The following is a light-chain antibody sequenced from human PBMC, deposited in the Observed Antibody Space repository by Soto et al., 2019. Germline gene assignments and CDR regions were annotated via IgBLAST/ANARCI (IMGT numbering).Light chain of an antibody. CDR2: GVS. CDR1: ITDIGAYNY. J-gene: IGLJ1*01. V-gene: IGLV2-14*01. CDR3: SSYTSSITPYV. Sequence: QSVLTQPASVSGSPGQSITISCTGTITDIGAYNYVSWYQQHPGKAPKLLIYGVSSRPSGVSNSFSGSKSGNAAYLTISGLQADDEAEYYCSSYTSSITPYVFGTGTKVTVL.